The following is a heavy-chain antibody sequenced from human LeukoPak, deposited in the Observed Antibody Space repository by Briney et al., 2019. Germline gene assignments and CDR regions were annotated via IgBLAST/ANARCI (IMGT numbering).Heavy chain of an antibody. D-gene: IGHD1-26*01. V-gene: IGHV1-69*13. CDR3: ARLVGSSFDY. J-gene: IGHJ4*02. Sequence: SVKVSCKASGYTFTSYGISWVRQAPGQGLEYMGGIIPLLQTADYAQRFQGKVTITADESTNTAYLALSSLTSEDTAVYYCARLVGSSFDYWGQGTLVIVSS. CDR2: IIPLLQTA. CDR1: GYTFTSYG.